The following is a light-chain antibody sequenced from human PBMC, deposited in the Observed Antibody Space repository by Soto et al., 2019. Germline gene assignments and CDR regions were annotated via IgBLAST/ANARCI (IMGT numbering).Light chain of an antibody. V-gene: IGKV1-5*01. Sequence: DIQMTQSPSTLSASVGDRVTITCRASQSITNWLAWYQQKPGKAPKLLIYDASTLQAGVASRFSGSGSGTEFTPTISGLQPDDFATYYCQQGWTFGQGTKVDI. J-gene: IGKJ1*01. CDR3: QQGWT. CDR2: DAS. CDR1: QSITNW.